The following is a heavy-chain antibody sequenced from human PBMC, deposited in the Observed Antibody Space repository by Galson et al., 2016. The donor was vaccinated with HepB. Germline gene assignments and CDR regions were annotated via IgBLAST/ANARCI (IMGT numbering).Heavy chain of an antibody. Sequence: ETLSLTCTVSGDSIRSYYWSWIRQPPGKGLEWIGYIHYSGSTTYNRSLRSRLSISVDTSKNQFSLNLTSVTAADSAVYYCARDLSRGGYQTLDIWGRGTMVTVSS. CDR3: ARDLSRGGYQTLDI. J-gene: IGHJ3*02. CDR2: IHYSGST. V-gene: IGHV4-59*01. D-gene: IGHD1-26*01. CDR1: GDSIRSYY.